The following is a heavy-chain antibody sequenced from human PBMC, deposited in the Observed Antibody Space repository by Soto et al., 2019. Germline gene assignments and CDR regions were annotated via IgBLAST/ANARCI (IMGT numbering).Heavy chain of an antibody. D-gene: IGHD3-10*01. CDR1: GFTFSSYG. CDR3: ARATIGSMVRGSQRIYYYYGMDV. CDR2: IWYDGSNK. V-gene: IGHV3-33*01. J-gene: IGHJ6*02. Sequence: PGGSMRLFCAACGFTFSSYGMHWVRQAPGKGLEWVAVIWYDGSNKYYADSVKGRFTISRDNAKNSLYLQMNSLRAEDTAVYYCARATIGSMVRGSQRIYYYYGMDVWGQGTTVTVSS.